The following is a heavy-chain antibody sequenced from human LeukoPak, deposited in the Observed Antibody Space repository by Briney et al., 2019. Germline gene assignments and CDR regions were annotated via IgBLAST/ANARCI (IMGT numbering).Heavy chain of an antibody. J-gene: IGHJ4*02. CDR3: ARDPSRDGYKGIDY. D-gene: IGHD5-24*01. V-gene: IGHV3-30*04. CDR2: MSYDGSNK. CDR1: GFTFSSYA. Sequence: GGSLRLSCAASGFTFSSYAMHWVRQAPGKGLEWVAVMSYDGSNKYYADSVKGRFTISRDNSKNTLYLQMNSLRAEDTAVYYCARDPSRDGYKGIDYWGQGTLVTVSS.